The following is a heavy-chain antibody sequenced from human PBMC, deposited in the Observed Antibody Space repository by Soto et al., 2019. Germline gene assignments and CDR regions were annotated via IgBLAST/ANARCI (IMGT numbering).Heavy chain of an antibody. J-gene: IGHJ4*02. Sequence: GGSLRLSCAASGFTVSSNYMSWVRQAPGKGLEWVSVIYSGGSTYYADSVKGRFTISRDNSKNTLYLQMNSLRAEDTAVYYCARGLDLAYYFDYWGQGTLVTVSS. V-gene: IGHV3-66*01. D-gene: IGHD6-6*01. CDR3: ARGLDLAYYFDY. CDR2: IYSGGST. CDR1: GFTVSSNY.